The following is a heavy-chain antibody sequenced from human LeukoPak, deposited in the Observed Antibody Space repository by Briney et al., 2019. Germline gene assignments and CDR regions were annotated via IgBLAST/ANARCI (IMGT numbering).Heavy chain of an antibody. CDR1: GDSISSSTYY. J-gene: IGHJ5*02. CDR3: ARAYSSSWYWNWFDP. D-gene: IGHD6-13*01. V-gene: IGHV4-39*07. Sequence: SETLSLTCTVSGDSISSSTYYWAWIRQPPGKGLEWIGNIYHSGNTYYNPSLKSRVTVSVDMSKNQFSLKLNSVTAADTALYYCARAYSSSWYWNWFDPWGQGTLVTVSS. CDR2: IYHSGNT.